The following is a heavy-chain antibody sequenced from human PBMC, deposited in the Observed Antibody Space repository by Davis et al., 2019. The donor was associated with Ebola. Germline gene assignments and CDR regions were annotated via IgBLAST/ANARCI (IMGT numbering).Heavy chain of an antibody. CDR1: GGSISSYY. CDR3: AGGQNSGYDWYYYYGMDV. J-gene: IGHJ6*02. CDR2: IYYSGST. Sequence: SETLSLTCTVSGGSISSYYWGWIRQPPGKGLEWIGSIYYSGSTYYNPSLKSRVTISVDTSKNQFSLKLSSVTAADTAVYYCAGGQNSGYDWYYYYGMDVWGQGTTVTVSS. V-gene: IGHV4-39*01. D-gene: IGHD5-12*01.